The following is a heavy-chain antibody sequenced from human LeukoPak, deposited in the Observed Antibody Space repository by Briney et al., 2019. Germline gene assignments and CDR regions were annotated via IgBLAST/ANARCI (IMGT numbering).Heavy chain of an antibody. D-gene: IGHD6-13*01. CDR1: GGSIISHY. CDR2: VYASGST. CDR3: AKDTSSWYSPPVAFYP. Sequence: SETLSVTCTVSGGSIISHYWNRIRQPAGKGLEWIGRVYASGSTTYNPSLKNRVTMSVDTSKNQFSLRLTSVTAADTAVYYCAKDTSSWYSPPVAFYPWGEGTMVTVSS. J-gene: IGHJ3*01. V-gene: IGHV4-4*07.